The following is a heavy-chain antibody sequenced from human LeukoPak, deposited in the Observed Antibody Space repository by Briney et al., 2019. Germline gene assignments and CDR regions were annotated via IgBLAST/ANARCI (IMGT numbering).Heavy chain of an antibody. Sequence: ASVKVSCKASGYTFTTYGISWVRQAPGQGLEWMGWISAYNGNTNYAQKLQDRVTMTTDTSTNTAYMELRSLRSEDTAVYYCATHSGRAVAGVPFGIWGQGTMVTVSS. CDR2: ISAYNGNT. J-gene: IGHJ3*02. CDR3: ATHSGRAVAGVPFGI. CDR1: GYTFTTYG. D-gene: IGHD6-19*01. V-gene: IGHV1-18*01.